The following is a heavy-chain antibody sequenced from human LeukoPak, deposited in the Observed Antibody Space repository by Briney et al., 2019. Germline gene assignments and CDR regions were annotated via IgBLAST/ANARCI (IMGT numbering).Heavy chain of an antibody. CDR1: GFDFSSNW. Sequence: GGSLRLSCAASGFDFSSNWIHWVRHAPGQGLVWVSRIKGDGISTNYADSVKGRFTISRDIAKNTLYLQMNSLRAEDTGVYYCAKDHYWSIDYWGRGTLVTVSS. CDR3: AKDHYWSIDY. CDR2: IKGDGIST. V-gene: IGHV3-74*01. J-gene: IGHJ4*02. D-gene: IGHD3-3*01.